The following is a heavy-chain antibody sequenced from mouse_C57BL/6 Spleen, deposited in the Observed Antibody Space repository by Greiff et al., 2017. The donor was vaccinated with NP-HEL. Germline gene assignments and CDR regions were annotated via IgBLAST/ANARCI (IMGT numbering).Heavy chain of an antibody. CDR1: GFNIKDDY. J-gene: IGHJ3*01. V-gene: IGHV14-4*01. CDR3: TTAPWFAY. Sequence: VQLQQSGAELVRPGASVKLSCTASGFNIKDDYMHWVKQRPEQGLEWIGWIDPENGDTEYASNVQGKATITADTSSNPAYLQLSSLTSEDTAVYYCTTAPWFAYWGQGTLVTVSA. CDR2: IDPENGDT.